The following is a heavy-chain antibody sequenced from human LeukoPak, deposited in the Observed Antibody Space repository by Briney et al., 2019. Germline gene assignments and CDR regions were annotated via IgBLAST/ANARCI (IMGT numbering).Heavy chain of an antibody. CDR2: IDHSGTT. J-gene: IGHJ5*02. Sequence: SETLSLTCTVSSYSISSGYYWGWIRQSPGKGLEWIGSIDHSGTTYYHPSLKSRVTISVDTSKNQFSLKLSSVTAADTAVYYCAREDTAMVNWFDPWGQGTLVTVSS. CDR3: AREDTAMVNWFDP. CDR1: SYSISSGYY. D-gene: IGHD5-18*01. V-gene: IGHV4-38-2*02.